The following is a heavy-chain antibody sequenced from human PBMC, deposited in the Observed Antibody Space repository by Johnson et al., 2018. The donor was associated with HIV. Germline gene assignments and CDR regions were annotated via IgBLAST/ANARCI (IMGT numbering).Heavy chain of an antibody. J-gene: IGHJ3*02. V-gene: IGHV3-66*02. CDR1: GFTVSSNY. CDR2: SGSGGST. CDR3: ARGEVILDAFDI. Sequence: EVQLVESGGGVVQPGGSLRLSCAASGFTVSSNYMSWVRQAPGKGLEWVSTISGSGGSTYYADSVKGRFTISRDNSKNTLYLQMNSLRAEDTAVYYCARGEVILDAFDIWGQGTMVTVSS. D-gene: IGHD2-15*01.